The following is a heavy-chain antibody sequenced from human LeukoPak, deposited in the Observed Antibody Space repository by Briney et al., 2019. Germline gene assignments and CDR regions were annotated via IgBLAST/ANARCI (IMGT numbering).Heavy chain of an antibody. CDR1: GYTFTSYG. CDR3: ARIRVHCSSTSCYRYYYYMDV. Sequence: ASVKVSCKASGYTFTSYGISWVRQAPGQGLEWMGWISAYNGNTNYAQKLQGRITMTTDTSTSTAYMELRSLRSDDTAVYYCARIRVHCSSTSCYRYYYYMDVWGKGTTVTISS. J-gene: IGHJ6*03. V-gene: IGHV1-18*01. CDR2: ISAYNGNT. D-gene: IGHD2-2*02.